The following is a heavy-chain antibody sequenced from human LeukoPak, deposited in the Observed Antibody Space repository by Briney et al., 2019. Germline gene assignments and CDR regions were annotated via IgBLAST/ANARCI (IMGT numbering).Heavy chain of an antibody. J-gene: IGHJ4*02. CDR3: ARSPASGTWYYDL. CDR1: GFTFSNYA. D-gene: IGHD6-13*01. CDR2: TGGSGAST. V-gene: IGHV3-23*01. Sequence: GGSLRLSCAASGFTFSNYAMNWVRQAPGKGLDWVSATGGSGASTYYADSVKGRFTISRDNSKNMLYLQMNSLRAEDTAVYYCARSPASGTWYYDLWGQGTPVIVSS.